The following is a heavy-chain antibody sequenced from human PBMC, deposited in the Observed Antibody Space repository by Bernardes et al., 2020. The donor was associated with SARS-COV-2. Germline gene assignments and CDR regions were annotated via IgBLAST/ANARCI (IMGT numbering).Heavy chain of an antibody. Sequence: GGSLRLSCAASGFTFSIHSMVWVRQAPGKGLEWVSYISSSSGTIYYADSVKGRFTISRDNAKNSLYLQMNSLSAEDTAVYYCARGRPPDIWGQGAMVTVSS. V-gene: IGHV3-48*04. CDR2: ISSSSGTI. CDR3: ARGRPPDI. J-gene: IGHJ3*02. CDR1: GFTFSIHS.